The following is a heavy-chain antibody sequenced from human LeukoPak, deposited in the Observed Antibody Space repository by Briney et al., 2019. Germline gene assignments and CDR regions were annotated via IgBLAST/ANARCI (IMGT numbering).Heavy chain of an antibody. CDR1: GGSFSTYT. CDR2: ILPGLPTP. Sequence: SVKVSCKSSGGSFSTYTISWVRQAPGQRPEWMGGILPGLPTPNYAQKFQGRVTISADEYTRAAYMELNSLRSDDTAMYYCARSTNYGDGWFGPWGQGTLVTVSS. J-gene: IGHJ5*02. V-gene: IGHV1-69*13. D-gene: IGHD4/OR15-4a*01. CDR3: ARSTNYGDGWFGP.